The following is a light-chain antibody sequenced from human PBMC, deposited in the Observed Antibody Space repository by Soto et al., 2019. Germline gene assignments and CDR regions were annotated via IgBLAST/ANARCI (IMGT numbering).Light chain of an antibody. V-gene: IGKV1-5*01. Sequence: DIQMTQSPSTLSASVGGRVTITCRASQSISSWLAWYQQQPGKAPKLLIYDASSLESGLPSRFSGSGSGTEFTLTISSLQPDDFATYYCQQYNSYWTFGQGTKVDIK. CDR3: QQYNSYWT. CDR2: DAS. J-gene: IGKJ1*01. CDR1: QSISSW.